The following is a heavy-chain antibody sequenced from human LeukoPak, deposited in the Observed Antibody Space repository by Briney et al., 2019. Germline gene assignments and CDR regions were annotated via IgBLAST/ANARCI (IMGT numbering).Heavy chain of an antibody. CDR3: ARSVGAIDH. V-gene: IGHV3-74*01. CDR2: IYSDGSST. Sequence: GGSLRLSCAASGFTFSNYWMHWDRQAPGKGLVWVSRIYSDGSSTSYADSVKGRVTISRDNARNTLYLQMNSLRPEDTALYYCARSVGAIDHWGQGTLVTVSS. J-gene: IGHJ4*02. CDR1: GFTFSNYW. D-gene: IGHD4-23*01.